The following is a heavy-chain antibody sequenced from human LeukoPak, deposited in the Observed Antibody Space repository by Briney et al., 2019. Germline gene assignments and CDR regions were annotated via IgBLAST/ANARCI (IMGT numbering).Heavy chain of an antibody. J-gene: IGHJ4*02. Sequence: AGGSLRLSCAASGFTFSRSWMHWVRQAPGKGLVWVSRINDDGSTTSYADSVKGRFTISRDNAKNTVYLQMNNLRAEDTAVYYCAGTYYADYGTTYSLDYWGQGTLVTVSS. CDR1: GFTFSRSW. V-gene: IGHV3-74*01. CDR3: AGTYYADYGTTYSLDY. D-gene: IGHD4/OR15-4a*01. CDR2: INDDGSTT.